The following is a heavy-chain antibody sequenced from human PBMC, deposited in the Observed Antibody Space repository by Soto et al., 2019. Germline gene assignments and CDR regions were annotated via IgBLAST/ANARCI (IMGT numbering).Heavy chain of an antibody. CDR2: IVVGSGNT. CDR1: GFTFSNSA. Sequence: QMQLEQSGPEAKKPGTSVKVSCKASGFTFSNSAIQWVRQTRGQRIEWIGWIVVGSGNTNYARELLGRVTITRVLSTSAAYMELRSLRSEDTAIYYCAAMIGYYTSYYYMDVWCEGTTVTVSS. D-gene: IGHD3-9*01. J-gene: IGHJ6*03. V-gene: IGHV1-58*02. CDR3: AAMIGYYTSYYYMDV.